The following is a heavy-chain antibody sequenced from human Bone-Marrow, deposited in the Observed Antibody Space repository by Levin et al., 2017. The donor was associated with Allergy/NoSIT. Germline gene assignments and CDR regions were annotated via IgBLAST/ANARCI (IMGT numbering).Heavy chain of an antibody. V-gene: IGHV4-39*02. CDR2: FYYGGST. CDR3: AAQGRFCSSTTCSFDY. D-gene: IGHD2-2*01. J-gene: IGHJ4*02. Sequence: GSLRLSCTVTGGSVTSGTYYWAWIRQPPGKGLEWIGSFYYGGSTYYNPSLESRVTISVDTSENRFSLKLSSVTAADTAVYYCAAQGRFCSSTTCSFDYWGQGTLVTVSS. CDR1: GGSVTSGTYY.